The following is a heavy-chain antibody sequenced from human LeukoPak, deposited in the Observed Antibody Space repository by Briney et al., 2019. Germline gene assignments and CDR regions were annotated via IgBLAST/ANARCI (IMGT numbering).Heavy chain of an antibody. D-gene: IGHD1-14*01. CDR3: AKKSAEWFDP. V-gene: IGHV3-30*18. Sequence: GGSLRLSCAASGFTFSSYGMHWVRQAPGKGLEWGAVISYDGSNKYYADSVKGRFTISRDNSKNTLYLQMNSLRAEDTAVYYCAKKSAEWFDPWGQGTLVTVSS. CDR1: GFTFSSYG. J-gene: IGHJ5*02. CDR2: ISYDGSNK.